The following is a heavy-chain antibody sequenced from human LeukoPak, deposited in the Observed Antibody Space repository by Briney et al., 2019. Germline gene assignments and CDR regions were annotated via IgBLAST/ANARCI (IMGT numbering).Heavy chain of an antibody. J-gene: IGHJ4*02. CDR1: GFTFSHAW. V-gene: IGHV3-15*01. CDR3: TTIRGFCSGRSCLGY. CDR2: IKSKTDGGTT. D-gene: IGHD2-15*01. Sequence: GGSLRLPCAVSGFTFSHAWMSWVRQAPGKGLEWVGRIKSKTDGGTTDYAAPVKGRFTISRDDSKNTLYLQMNSLKSEDTAVYYCTTIRGFCSGRSCLGYWGQGTLVTVSS.